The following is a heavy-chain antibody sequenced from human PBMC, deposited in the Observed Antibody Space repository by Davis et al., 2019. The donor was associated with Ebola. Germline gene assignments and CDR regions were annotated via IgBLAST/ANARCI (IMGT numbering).Heavy chain of an antibody. CDR3: ARDWVHYYDSSGYSYYFDY. V-gene: IGHV1-46*01. Sequence: ASVKVSCKASGYTFTGYYMHWVRQAPGQGLEWMGIINPSGGSTSYAQKFQGRVTMTRDTSTSTVYMELSSLRSEDTAVYYCARDWVHYYDSSGYSYYFDYWGQGTLVTVSS. D-gene: IGHD3-22*01. J-gene: IGHJ4*02. CDR2: INPSGGST. CDR1: GYTFTGYY.